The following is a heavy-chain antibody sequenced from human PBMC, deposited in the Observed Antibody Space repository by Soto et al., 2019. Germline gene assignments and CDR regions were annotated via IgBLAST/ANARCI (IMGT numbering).Heavy chain of an antibody. CDR3: VTWAHPGY. J-gene: IGHJ4*02. V-gene: IGHV3-48*01. CDR2: ISKSGGTI. D-gene: IGHD7-27*01. Sequence: LRLSCAASGLTFSAYPMNWVRQAPGKGLEWVSYISKSGGTINYADSVKGRFTISRDNAKNSLYLQMNSLRAEDTALYYCVTWAHPGYWGQGTLVIVSS. CDR1: GLTFSAYP.